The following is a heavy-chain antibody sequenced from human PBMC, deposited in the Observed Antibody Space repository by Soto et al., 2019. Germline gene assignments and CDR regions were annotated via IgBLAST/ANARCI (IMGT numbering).Heavy chain of an antibody. V-gene: IGHV5-51*01. Sequence: GESLKISCKGSGYSFSNYWIGWVRQMPEKGLEWMGIIYPGDSDTRYSPSFQGRVSMTWDTSLKTAYMELSSLMSEDTAVYYCARPPGYISDWYYFDLWGQGTQVTVSA. J-gene: IGHJ4*02. D-gene: IGHD3-9*01. CDR3: ARPPGYISDWYYFDL. CDR1: GYSFSNYW. CDR2: IYPGDSDT.